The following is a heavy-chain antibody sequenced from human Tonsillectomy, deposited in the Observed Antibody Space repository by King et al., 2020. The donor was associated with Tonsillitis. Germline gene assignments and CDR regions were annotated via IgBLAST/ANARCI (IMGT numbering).Heavy chain of an antibody. CDR2: INPSGGST. J-gene: IGHJ5*02. CDR3: ARSFMGTTVTTSGWFDP. D-gene: IGHD4-17*01. Sequence: VQLVESGAEVKKLGASVRISCKASGYTFTSYYMHWVRQAPGQGLEWMGIINPSGGSTTYAQKFQGRVTMTRDTSTSTVYMELSSLRSEDTAVYYCARSFMGTTVTTSGWFDPWGQGTLVTVSS. V-gene: IGHV1-46*01. CDR1: GYTFTSYY.